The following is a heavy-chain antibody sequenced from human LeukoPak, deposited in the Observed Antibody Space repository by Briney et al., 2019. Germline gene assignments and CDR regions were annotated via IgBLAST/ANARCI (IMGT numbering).Heavy chain of an antibody. CDR2: INPNSGGT. D-gene: IGHD6-19*01. Sequence: ASVKVSCKAYGYTFTGYYMHWVRQAPGQGLEWMGWINPNSGGTNYAQKFQGRVTMTRDTSISTAYMELSRLRSDDTAVYYCARVWQQWLVRLDYWGQGTLVTVSS. CDR1: GYTFTGYY. V-gene: IGHV1-2*02. J-gene: IGHJ4*02. CDR3: ARVWQQWLVRLDY.